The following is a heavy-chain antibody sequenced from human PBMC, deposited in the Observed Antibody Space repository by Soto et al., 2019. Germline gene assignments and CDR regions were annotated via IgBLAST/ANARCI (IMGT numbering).Heavy chain of an antibody. CDR1: GFTFSSYW. V-gene: IGHV3-74*01. CDR3: RGYCSSTSCYAADY. Sequence: GSLRLSCAASGFTFSSYWMHWVRQAPGKGLVWVSRINSDGSSTSYADSVKGRFTISRDNAKNTLYLQMNSLRAEDTAVYYCRGYCSSTSCYAADYWGQGTLVTVS. J-gene: IGHJ4*02. D-gene: IGHD2-2*01. CDR2: INSDGSST.